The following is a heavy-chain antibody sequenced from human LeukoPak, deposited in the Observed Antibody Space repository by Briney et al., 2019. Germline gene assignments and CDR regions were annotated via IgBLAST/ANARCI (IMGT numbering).Heavy chain of an antibody. V-gene: IGHV4-61*01. J-gene: IGHJ3*02. CDR2: IYYSGST. Sequence: PSETLSLTCAVSGDSISSHNYYWGWVRQPPGKGLEWIGYIYYSGSTNYNPSLKSRVTISVDTSKNQFSLKLSSVTAADTAVYYCARDRDRAVAGYAFDIWGQGTMVTVSS. D-gene: IGHD6-19*01. CDR1: GDSISSHNYY. CDR3: ARDRDRAVAGYAFDI.